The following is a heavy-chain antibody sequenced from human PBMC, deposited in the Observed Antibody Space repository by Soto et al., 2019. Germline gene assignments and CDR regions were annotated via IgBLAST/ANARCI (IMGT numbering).Heavy chain of an antibody. Sequence: SETLSLTCAVYGGSFSGYYWSWIRQPPGKGLEWIGEINHSGSTNYNPSLKSRVTISVNTSKNQFSLKLSSVTAADTAVYYCARGQGYYGSGSRNFDYWGQGTLVTVSS. CDR1: GGSFSGYY. CDR3: ARGQGYYGSGSRNFDY. J-gene: IGHJ4*02. D-gene: IGHD3-10*01. CDR2: INHSGST. V-gene: IGHV4-34*01.